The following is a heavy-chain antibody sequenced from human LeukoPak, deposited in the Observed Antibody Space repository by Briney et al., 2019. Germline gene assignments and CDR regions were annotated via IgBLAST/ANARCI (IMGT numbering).Heavy chain of an antibody. D-gene: IGHD3/OR15-3a*01. CDR3: AKHFCTGLDCSLFDS. V-gene: IGHV3-23*01. Sequence: PGGSLRLSCAASGLTFRNYAMTWVRQAPGKGLEWVSTISADGASTFYADSVRGRFTISRDNSENTLYLQMDSLRAEDTALYYCAKHFCTGLDCSLFDSWGQGTLVTVSS. CDR2: ISADGAST. J-gene: IGHJ4*02. CDR1: GLTFRNYA.